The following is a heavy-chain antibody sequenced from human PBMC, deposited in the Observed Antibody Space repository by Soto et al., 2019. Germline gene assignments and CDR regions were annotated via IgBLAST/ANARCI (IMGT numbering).Heavy chain of an antibody. Sequence: QVQLQESGPGLVKPSETLSLTCTVSGGSLTKYYWSWVRQPAGKGLEWIGRISTSGNVVSKASLTSRLTMSVGTSKNQFSLRLTSVTAADTAVYYCARDNNDFWSLYPLAFDYWCQGALVTVSS. CDR2: ISTSGNV. D-gene: IGHD3-3*01. CDR1: GGSLTKYY. CDR3: ARDNNDFWSLYPLAFDY. V-gene: IGHV4-4*07. J-gene: IGHJ4*02.